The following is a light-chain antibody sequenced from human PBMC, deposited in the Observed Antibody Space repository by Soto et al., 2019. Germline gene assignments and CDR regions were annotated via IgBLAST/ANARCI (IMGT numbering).Light chain of an antibody. Sequence: DIVLTQSPGTLSLSPGERATLSCRASQSVSSNYLAWYQQKPGQAPRLLIFGASSRATGIPDRFSGSGSGADFTLTISRLEPEDFAMYYCQQYGSSPGTFGGGTKVDIK. V-gene: IGKV3-20*01. CDR1: QSVSSNY. CDR2: GAS. J-gene: IGKJ4*01. CDR3: QQYGSSPGT.